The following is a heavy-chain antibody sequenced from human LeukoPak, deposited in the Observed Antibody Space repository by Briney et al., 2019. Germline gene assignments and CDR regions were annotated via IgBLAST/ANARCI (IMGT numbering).Heavy chain of an antibody. V-gene: IGHV1-46*01. D-gene: IGHD2-21*02. CDR1: GYTFTNSY. J-gene: IGHJ4*02. CDR2: INPSGDST. Sequence: ASVKVSCKASGYTFTNSYIHWVRQAPGQGLEWMGIINPSGDSTSYAQKFQGRVTMTRDMSTSTVYMELSRLRSDDTAVYYCARDLNDYCGGDCYYYWGQGTLVTVSS. CDR3: ARDLNDYCGGDCYYY.